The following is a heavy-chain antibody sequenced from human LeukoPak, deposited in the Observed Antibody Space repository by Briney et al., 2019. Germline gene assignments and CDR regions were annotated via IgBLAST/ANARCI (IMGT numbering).Heavy chain of an antibody. J-gene: IGHJ4*02. CDR2: IWDDGNNK. V-gene: IGHV3-33*01. Sequence: GGSLRLSCAASGFSFSNHGMHWVRQAPGKRLEWVAVIWDDGNNKRYANSVNGRFTISRDNSKNTLYLQMNSLRAEDTAVYYCARYYYDRSDYFDYWGQGTLVTVSS. CDR1: GFSFSNHG. CDR3: ARYYYDRSDYFDY. D-gene: IGHD3-22*01.